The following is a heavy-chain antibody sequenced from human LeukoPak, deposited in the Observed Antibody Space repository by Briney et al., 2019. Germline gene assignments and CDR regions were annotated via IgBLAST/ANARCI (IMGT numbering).Heavy chain of an antibody. J-gene: IGHJ4*02. CDR2: INPNSGDT. V-gene: IGHV1-2*02. CDR3: ARDIVLRYFDWPPAGAAIDY. D-gene: IGHD3-9*01. Sequence: GASVKVSCKAFGYTFTSNYMHWVRQAPGQGLEWMRWINPNSGDTNSAQKFQGRVTMTRDTSISTAYMELRSLRSDDTAVYYCARDIVLRYFDWPPAGAAIDYWGQGTLVTVSS. CDR1: GYTFTSNY.